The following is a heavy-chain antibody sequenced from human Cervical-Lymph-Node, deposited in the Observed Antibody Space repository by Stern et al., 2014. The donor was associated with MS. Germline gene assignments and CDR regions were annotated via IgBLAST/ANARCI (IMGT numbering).Heavy chain of an antibody. D-gene: IGHD4-17*01. CDR2: IGTAGDT. CDR3: ARSRHGYYYHGMDV. CDR1: GFTFSSYD. J-gene: IGHJ6*02. V-gene: IGHV3-13*01. Sequence: EVQLVESGGGLVQPGGSLRLSCEASGFTFSSYDMHWVRQATGKGLEWVSTIGTAGDTYYPGSVKGRFTIYRENAKNCLYLQMNSLRAEDTAVYYCARSRHGYYYHGMDVWGQGTTVTVSS.